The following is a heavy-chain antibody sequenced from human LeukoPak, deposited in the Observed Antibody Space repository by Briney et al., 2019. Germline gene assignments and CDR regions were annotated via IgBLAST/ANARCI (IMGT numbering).Heavy chain of an antibody. J-gene: IGHJ6*02. CDR2: ITPVFDTT. CDR3: ARDRCGSTSCHYGMDV. D-gene: IGHD2-2*01. Sequence: ASVKVSCKASGGTFSSYTINWVRQAPGQGLEWMGGITPVFDTTNYAQKFQGRVTITADKFTSTAYMEVSSLRSEDTAVYYCARDRCGSTSCHYGMDVWGQGTTVTVSS. V-gene: IGHV1-69*06. CDR1: GGTFSSYT.